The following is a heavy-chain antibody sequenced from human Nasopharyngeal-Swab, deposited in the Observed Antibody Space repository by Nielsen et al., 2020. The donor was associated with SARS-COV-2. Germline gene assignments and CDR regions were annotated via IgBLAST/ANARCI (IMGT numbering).Heavy chain of an antibody. CDR3: ARGLLWFGELLGYYYYYGMDV. J-gene: IGHJ6*02. CDR2: ISSSGSTI. CDR1: GFTFSDYY. Sequence: GESLKISCAASGFTFSDYYMSWIRQAPGKGLEWVSYISSSGSTIYYADSVKGRFTISRDNAKNSLYLQMNSLRAEGTAVYYCARGLLWFGELLGYYYYYGMDVWGQGTTVTVSS. D-gene: IGHD3-10*01. V-gene: IGHV3-11*04.